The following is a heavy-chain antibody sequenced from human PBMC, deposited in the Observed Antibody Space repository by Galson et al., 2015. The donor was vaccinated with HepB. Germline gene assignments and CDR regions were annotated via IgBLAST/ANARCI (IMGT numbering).Heavy chain of an antibody. CDR3: AKGIKQWLRPYYFDY. J-gene: IGHJ4*02. Sequence: SLRLSCAASGFTFDDYGMSWVRQAPGKGLEWVSAISGSGGNTHYADSVKGRFTISRDNSKNTLYLQMNSLRAEDTAVYFCAKGIKQWLRPYYFDYWGQGTLVTVSS. V-gene: IGHV3-23*01. D-gene: IGHD6-19*01. CDR1: GFTFDDYG. CDR2: ISGSGGNT.